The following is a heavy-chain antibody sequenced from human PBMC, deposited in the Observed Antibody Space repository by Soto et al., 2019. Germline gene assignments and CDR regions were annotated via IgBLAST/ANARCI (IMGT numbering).Heavy chain of an antibody. J-gene: IGHJ6*02. Sequence: QVQLVQSGAEVKKPGASVKVSCKASGYTFTSYGISWVRQAPGQGLEWMGWISAYNGNTNDAQKLKGRVTMTTDTSTSTAYMELRSMSSDDTAVYYWARERRRITLYLYYYYGMDVWGQGTTVTVSS. D-gene: IGHD3-10*01. CDR2: ISAYNGNT. V-gene: IGHV1-18*04. CDR1: GYTFTSYG. CDR3: ARERRRITLYLYYYYGMDV.